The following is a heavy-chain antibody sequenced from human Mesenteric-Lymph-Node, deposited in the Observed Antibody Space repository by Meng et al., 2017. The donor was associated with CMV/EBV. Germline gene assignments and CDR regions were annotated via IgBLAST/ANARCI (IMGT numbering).Heavy chain of an antibody. V-gene: IGHV4-30-2*01. J-gene: IGHJ4*02. CDR1: ISSGGYS. CDR2: IYHSGST. D-gene: IGHD3-22*01. CDR3: ARSLSGGSGYYPLGLDY. Sequence: ISSGGYSWSWIRQPPGKGLEWIGYIYHSGSTYYNPSLKSRVTISVDRSKNQFSLKLSSVTAADTAVYYCARSLSGGSGYYPLGLDYWGQGTLVTVSS.